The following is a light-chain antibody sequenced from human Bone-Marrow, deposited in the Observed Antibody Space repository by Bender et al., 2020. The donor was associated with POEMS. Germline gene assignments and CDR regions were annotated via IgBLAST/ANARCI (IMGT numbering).Light chain of an antibody. J-gene: IGLJ2*01. CDR2: EDT. CDR1: TSDVGRYTL. Sequence: QSALTQPASVSGSPGQSITISCTGSTSDVGRYTLVSWYQHHPGKAPKLMIFEDTKRPSGVSNRFSGSKSDNTASLSISEIRAEDEADYFCSSYSSGTVLVVFGGGTSLTVL. CDR3: SSYSSGTVLVV. V-gene: IGLV2-14*02.